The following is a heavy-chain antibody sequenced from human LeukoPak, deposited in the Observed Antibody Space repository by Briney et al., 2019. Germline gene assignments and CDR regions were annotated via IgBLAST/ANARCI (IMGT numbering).Heavy chain of an antibody. CDR3: ARGGGGYSYGYLGILFDY. Sequence: SETLSLTCTVSGGSISSGGYYWSWIRQHPGQGLEWIGYIYYSGSTYYNPSLKSRVTISVDTSKNQFSLKLSSVTAADTAVYYCARGGGGYSYGYLGILFDYWGQGTLVTVSS. CDR1: GGSISSGGYY. CDR2: IYYSGST. J-gene: IGHJ4*02. D-gene: IGHD5-18*01. V-gene: IGHV4-31*03.